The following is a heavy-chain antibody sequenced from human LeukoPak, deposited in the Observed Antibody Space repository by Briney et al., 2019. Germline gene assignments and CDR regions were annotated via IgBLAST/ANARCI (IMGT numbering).Heavy chain of an antibody. D-gene: IGHD4-17*01. V-gene: IGHV3-74*01. CDR1: GFTVSSYW. CDR2: INTDGSST. J-gene: IGHJ4*02. Sequence: GGSLRLSCAASGFTVSSYWMHWVRQAPGKGLVWVSRINTDGSSTNYADSVKGRFTISRDNAKNTLYLQMNSLRAEDTAVYYCARANYGDYGTWGQGTLVTVSS. CDR3: ARANYGDYGT.